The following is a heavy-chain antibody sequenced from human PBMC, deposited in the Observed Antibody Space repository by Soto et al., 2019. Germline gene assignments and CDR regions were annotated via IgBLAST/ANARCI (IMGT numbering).Heavy chain of an antibody. J-gene: IGHJ6*02. Sequence: PGGSLRLSCAASGFTFSSYAMNWVRQAPGKGLEWVSALSGSGGSTYYADSVKGRFTISRDTSKNTLYLQMNSLRAEDTAVYYCANDHYGMDVWGQGTTVTVSS. CDR2: LSGSGGST. V-gene: IGHV3-23*01. CDR1: GFTFSSYA. CDR3: ANDHYGMDV.